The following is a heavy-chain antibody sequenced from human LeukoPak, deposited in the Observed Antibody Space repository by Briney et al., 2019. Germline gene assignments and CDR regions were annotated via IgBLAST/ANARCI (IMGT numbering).Heavy chain of an antibody. CDR3: ARGGPPSIAARTRRYYFDY. CDR1: GGSFSGYY. V-gene: IGHV4-34*01. D-gene: IGHD6-6*01. CDR2: INHSGST. Sequence: SETLSLTCAVYGGSFSGYYWSWIRQPPGRGLEWIGEINHSGSTNYNPSLKSRVTISVDTSKNQFSLKLSSVTAADTAVYYCARGGPPSIAARTRRYYFDYWGQGTLVTVSS. J-gene: IGHJ4*02.